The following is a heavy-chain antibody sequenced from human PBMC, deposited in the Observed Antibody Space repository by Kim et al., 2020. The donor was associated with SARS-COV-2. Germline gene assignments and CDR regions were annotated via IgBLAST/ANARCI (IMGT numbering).Heavy chain of an antibody. CDR2: INHSGST. CDR1: GGSFSGYY. D-gene: IGHD2-2*01. V-gene: IGHV4-34*01. J-gene: IGHJ6*03. CDR3: ARGQIVVVPAALGVVMYYYYYMDV. Sequence: SEILSLTCAVYGGSFSGYYWSWIRQPPGKGLEWIGEINHSGSTNYNPSLKSRVTISVDTSKNQFSLKLSSVTAADTAVYYCARGQIVVVPAALGVVMYYYYYMDVWGKGTTVTVSS.